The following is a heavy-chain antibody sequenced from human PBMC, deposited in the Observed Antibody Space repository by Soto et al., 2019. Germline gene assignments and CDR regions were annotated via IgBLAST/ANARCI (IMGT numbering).Heavy chain of an antibody. CDR1: GFTFSSYD. V-gene: IGHV3-13*01. CDR3: ARGTPYSSGWYFDY. CDR2: IGTAGDT. D-gene: IGHD6-19*01. Sequence: EVQLVESGGGLVQPGGSLRLSCAASGFTFSSYDMHWVRQATGKGLEWVSAIGTAGDTYYPGSVKGRFTISRENAKNSLYLQMNSLRAGDTAVYYCARGTPYSSGWYFDYWGQGTLVTVSS. J-gene: IGHJ4*02.